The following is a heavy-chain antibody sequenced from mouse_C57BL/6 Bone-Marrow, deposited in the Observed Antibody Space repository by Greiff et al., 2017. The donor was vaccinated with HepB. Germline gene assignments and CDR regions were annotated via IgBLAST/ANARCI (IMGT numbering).Heavy chain of an antibody. CDR1: GYSFTDYN. CDR3: ARSGLGLKDYFDY. V-gene: IGHV1-39*01. D-gene: IGHD1-3*01. J-gene: IGHJ2*01. CDR2: INPNYGTT. Sequence: VHVKQSGPELVKPGASVKISCKASGYSFTDYNMNWVKQSNGKSLEWIGVINPNYGTTSYNQKFKGKATLTVDQSSSTAYMQLNSLTSEDSAVYYCARSGLGLKDYFDYWGQGTTLTVSS.